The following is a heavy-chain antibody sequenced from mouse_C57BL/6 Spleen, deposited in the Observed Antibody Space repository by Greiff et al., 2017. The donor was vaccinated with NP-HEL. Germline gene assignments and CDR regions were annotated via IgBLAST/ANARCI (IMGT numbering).Heavy chain of an antibody. CDR1: GFTFTHTY. CDR3: AGGVNYSLDY. J-gene: IGHJ4*01. Sequence: EVQLQQSVAELVRPGASVKLSCTASGFTFTHTYLNWVKQRPEQGLEWIGRIDPEIGNTKYAQKFQGKATLTADTSSNTAYLQLSSLTSEVTAIYSCAGGVNYSLDYWGQGTSLTVSS. CDR2: IDPEIGNT. V-gene: IGHV14-3*01. D-gene: IGHD2-1*01.